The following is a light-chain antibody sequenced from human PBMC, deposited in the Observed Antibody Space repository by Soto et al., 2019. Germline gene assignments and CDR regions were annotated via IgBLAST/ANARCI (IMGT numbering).Light chain of an antibody. Sequence: QSALTQPASVSGSPGQSITIPCTGTSSDVGGYNYVSWYQQHPGKAPKLMIYEVTNRPSGVSDRFSGSKSDNTASLTISGLQAEDEADYYCSSYTISSTWVFGGGTKLTVL. J-gene: IGLJ3*02. CDR1: SSDVGGYNY. V-gene: IGLV2-14*01. CDR2: EVT. CDR3: SSYTISSTWV.